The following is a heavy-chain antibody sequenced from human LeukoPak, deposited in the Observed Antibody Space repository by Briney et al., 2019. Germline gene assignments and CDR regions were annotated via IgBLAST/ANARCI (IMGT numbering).Heavy chain of an antibody. CDR3: AKTGSSRFDY. Sequence: GGSLRLSCAASGLTFSSYGMSWVRQAPGKGLEWVSAISGSGGSTYYADSVKGRFTISRDNSKNTLFLQMNSLRAEDTAVYYCAKTGSSRFDYWGQGTLVTVSS. CDR2: ISGSGGST. CDR1: GLTFSSYG. J-gene: IGHJ4*02. D-gene: IGHD1-26*01. V-gene: IGHV3-23*01.